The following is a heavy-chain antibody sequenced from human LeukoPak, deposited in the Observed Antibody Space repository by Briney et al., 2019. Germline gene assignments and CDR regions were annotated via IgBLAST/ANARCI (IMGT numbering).Heavy chain of an antibody. J-gene: IGHJ2*01. V-gene: IGHV4-59*01. Sequence: NPSETLSLTCTVSGGSITSYYWSWIRQPPGKVLEWIGYIYYSGSTNYNPSLKSRVTMSVDTSKNQFSLKLRSVTAADTAVYYCARVDYYDSSGSRSYYFDIWGRGTMVTVSS. CDR1: GGSITSYY. D-gene: IGHD3-22*01. CDR3: ARVDYYDSSGSRSYYFDI. CDR2: IYYSGST.